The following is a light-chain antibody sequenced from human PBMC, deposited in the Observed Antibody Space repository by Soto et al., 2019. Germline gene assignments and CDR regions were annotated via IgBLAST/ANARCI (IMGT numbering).Light chain of an antibody. CDR1: QDISDY. Sequence: DIQMTLSPSSLSASVGDRVTITCRASQDISDYLAWYQQKPGKVPKLLLYAASTLQSGVPSRFSGSGSGTDFTLTITSLQPEDVASYYCQEYSSLLYTFGQGTKVEIK. CDR3: QEYSSLLYT. CDR2: AAS. J-gene: IGKJ2*01. V-gene: IGKV1-27*01.